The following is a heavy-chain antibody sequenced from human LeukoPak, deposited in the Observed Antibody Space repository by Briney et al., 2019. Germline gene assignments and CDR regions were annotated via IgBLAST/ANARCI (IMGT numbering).Heavy chain of an antibody. D-gene: IGHD6-19*01. J-gene: IGHJ1*01. CDR2: ISSSGSTI. Sequence: GGSLRLSCAASGFTLSDYYMSWIRQAPGKGLEWVSYISSSGSTIYYADSVKGRFTISRDNAKNSLYLQMNSLRAEDTAVYYCARDSSGWFYAEYFQHWGQGTLVTVSS. CDR3: ARDSSGWFYAEYFQH. CDR1: GFTLSDYY. V-gene: IGHV3-11*04.